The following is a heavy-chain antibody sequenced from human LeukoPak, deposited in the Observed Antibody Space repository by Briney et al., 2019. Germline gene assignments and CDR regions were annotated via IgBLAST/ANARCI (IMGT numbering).Heavy chain of an antibody. D-gene: IGHD2-15*01. J-gene: IGHJ5*02. Sequence: GGSLRLSCAASGFTVSTNYMTWVRQAPGKGLEWVSVIYSSGSTYYADSVKGRFTISRDNSKNTLYLQMNGLRAEDTAVYYCARVPYGGSSGSWGQGTLVTVSS. CDR1: GFTVSTNY. V-gene: IGHV3-53*01. CDR3: ARVPYGGSSGS. CDR2: IYSSGST.